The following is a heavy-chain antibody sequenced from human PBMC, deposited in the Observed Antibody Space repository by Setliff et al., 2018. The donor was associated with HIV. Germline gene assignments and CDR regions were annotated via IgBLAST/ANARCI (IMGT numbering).Heavy chain of an antibody. J-gene: IGHJ4*02. D-gene: IGHD6-19*01. CDR2: AFYSDNT. Sequence: NPSETLSLTCIVSGGSISSGTYYWGWIRQPPGKGLEYIGSAFYSDNTYYKPSLKNRVTISVDTSKNQFSLKLTSVTAADTAVYYCAREVGHRSGYYRGSFDYWGQGTRGTVPQ. CDR1: GGSISSGTYY. V-gene: IGHV4-39*07. CDR3: AREVGHRSGYYRGSFDY.